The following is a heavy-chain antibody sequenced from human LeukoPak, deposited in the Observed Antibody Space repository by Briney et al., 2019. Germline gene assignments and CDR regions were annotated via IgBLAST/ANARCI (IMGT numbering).Heavy chain of an antibody. CDR1: GYTFTSHY. V-gene: IGHV1-46*01. Sequence: GASVKVSCTASGYTFTSHYMYWVRQAPGQGLEWMGIINPSGGSTSYAQKFQGRVTMTRDTSTSTVYMELSSLRSEDTAVYYCARDESGCYDYWGQGTLVAVSS. CDR3: ARDESGCYDY. D-gene: IGHD6-19*01. CDR2: INPSGGST. J-gene: IGHJ4*02.